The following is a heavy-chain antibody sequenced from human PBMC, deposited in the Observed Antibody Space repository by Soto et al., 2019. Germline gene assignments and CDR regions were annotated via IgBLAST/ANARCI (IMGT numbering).Heavy chain of an antibody. V-gene: IGHV3-23*01. J-gene: IGHJ6*02. CDR3: AKDYQPAGYYYGMDV. CDR1: GFTFSTYA. D-gene: IGHD3-16*02. Sequence: GGSLRLSCAASGFTFSTYAMSWVRQAPGKGLEWVSAISGRGGSTYYADSVTGRFTISRDNSKNTLYLQMNSLMAEDTAVYYCAKDYQPAGYYYGMDVWGQGTTVTVSS. CDR2: ISGRGGST.